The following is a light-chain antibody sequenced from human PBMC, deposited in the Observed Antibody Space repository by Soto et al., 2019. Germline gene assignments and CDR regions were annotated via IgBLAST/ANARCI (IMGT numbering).Light chain of an antibody. CDR1: QDIYNY. CDR3: QQYDNLPLT. V-gene: IGKV1-33*01. Sequence: DIQMTQSPSSLSASVGARVSITCQASQDIYNYLNWYQQKPGKAPKLLIFDASNLETGVPSRFSGSGSGTDFTFTISSLQPEDIATYYCQQYDNLPLTFGGGTKVEIK. J-gene: IGKJ4*01. CDR2: DAS.